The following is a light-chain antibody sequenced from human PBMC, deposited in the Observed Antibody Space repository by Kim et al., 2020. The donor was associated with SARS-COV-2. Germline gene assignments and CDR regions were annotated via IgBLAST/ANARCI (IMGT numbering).Light chain of an antibody. Sequence: ALGQPVRITCQGDSLRSYYASWYQQKPGQAPLLVIYGKNNRPSGIPDRFSGSSSGNTASLTITGAQAEDEADYYCNSRDSSGNHVVFGGGTQLTVL. J-gene: IGLJ2*01. CDR1: SLRSYY. CDR3: NSRDSSGNHVV. CDR2: GKN. V-gene: IGLV3-19*01.